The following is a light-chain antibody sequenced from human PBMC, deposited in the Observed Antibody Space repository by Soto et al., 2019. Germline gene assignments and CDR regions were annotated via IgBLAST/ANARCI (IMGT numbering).Light chain of an antibody. J-gene: IGKJ2*01. Sequence: EIVLTQSPGTLSLSPGERATLSCRASQSVGGVYLAWYQHRPGQAPSLLIYGASTRATGIPNRFSGSGSGTAFTLTINRLEPEDFAVYYCQQYGTSPYTFGQGTKLEIK. CDR1: QSVGGVY. CDR3: QQYGTSPYT. CDR2: GAS. V-gene: IGKV3-20*01.